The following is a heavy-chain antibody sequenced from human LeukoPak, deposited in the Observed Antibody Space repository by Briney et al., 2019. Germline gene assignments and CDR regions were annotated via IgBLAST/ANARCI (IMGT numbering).Heavy chain of an antibody. CDR2: IKQDGSEK. V-gene: IGHV3-7*01. Sequence: GGSLRLSCAASGFTFTSYWMTWVRQAPGKGLEWVANIKQDGSEKNYVDSVKGRLSISRDNAKNSAYLQMNSLRAEDTAVYYCARGGDYFASGSYYTPSHWGQGTLVTVSS. CDR1: GFTFTSYW. CDR3: ARGGDYFASGSYYTPSH. J-gene: IGHJ4*02. D-gene: IGHD3-10*01.